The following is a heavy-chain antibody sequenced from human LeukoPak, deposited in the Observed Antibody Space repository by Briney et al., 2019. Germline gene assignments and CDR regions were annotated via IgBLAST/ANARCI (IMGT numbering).Heavy chain of an antibody. CDR2: INPNSGGT. D-gene: IGHD2-2*01. V-gene: IGHV1-2*02. CDR3: ARRVVVVVPAADNWFDP. CDR1: GYTFTGYY. Sequence: ASVKVSCKASGYTFTGYYMHWVRQAPGQGLEWMGWINPNSGGTNYAQKFQGRVTMTRDTSISTAYMELSRLRSDDTAMYYCARRVVVVVPAADNWFDPWGQGTLVTVSS. J-gene: IGHJ5*02.